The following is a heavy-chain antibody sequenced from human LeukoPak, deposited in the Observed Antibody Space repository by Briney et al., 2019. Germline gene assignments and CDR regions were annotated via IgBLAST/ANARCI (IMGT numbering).Heavy chain of an antibody. CDR2: ISGSGGST. Sequence: GGSLRLSCAASGFTFSSYAMSWVRQAPGKGLEWVSAISGSGGSTNYADSVKGRFTISRDNSKNTLYMQMNSLRAEDTAVYYCAKFLPTHIVVANYYFDYWGQGTLVIVSS. J-gene: IGHJ4*02. CDR3: AKFLPTHIVVANYYFDY. D-gene: IGHD2-21*01. V-gene: IGHV3-23*01. CDR1: GFTFSSYA.